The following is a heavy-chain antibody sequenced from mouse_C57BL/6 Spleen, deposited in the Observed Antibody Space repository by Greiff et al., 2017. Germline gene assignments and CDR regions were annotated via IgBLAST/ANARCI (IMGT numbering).Heavy chain of an antibody. CDR1: GYTFTSYW. V-gene: IGHV1-69*01. J-gene: IGHJ1*03. Sequence: QVQLQQPGAELVMPGASVTLSCKASGYTFTSYWMHWVKQRPGQGLEWIGEIDPSDSYTNYNQKFKGKSTLTVDKSSSTAYMQLSSLTSEDSAGCDCARGGKGYFGVWGTGTTVTVSS. CDR3: ARGGKGYFGV. CDR2: IDPSDSYT.